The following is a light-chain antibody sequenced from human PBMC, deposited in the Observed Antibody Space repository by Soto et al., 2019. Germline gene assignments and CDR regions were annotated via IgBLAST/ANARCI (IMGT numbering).Light chain of an antibody. J-gene: IGKJ5*01. CDR3: QQGYSNPNT. CDR1: QSISNK. V-gene: IGKV1-39*01. CDR2: TAS. Sequence: DIQMTQSPSSLSASVGDRVTITCRASQSISNKLIWYQVKPGEAPKPLIYTASSLYSGVPSRFNGRGTWKDFTLTISNLQPEDFATYYWQQGYSNPNTLGQGTRLEIK.